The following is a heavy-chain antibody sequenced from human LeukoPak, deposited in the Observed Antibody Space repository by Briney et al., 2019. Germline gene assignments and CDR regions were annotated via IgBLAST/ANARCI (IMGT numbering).Heavy chain of an antibody. Sequence: GASVKVSCKASGYTFTSYGISWVRQAPGQGLEWMGWISAYNGNTNYAQKLQGRVTMTTDTSTSTAYMELRSLRSDDTAVYYCARDLFSGSSGWYAWLDPWGQGTLLTVSS. CDR3: ARDLFSGSSGWYAWLDP. J-gene: IGHJ5*02. V-gene: IGHV1-18*01. D-gene: IGHD6-19*01. CDR1: GYTFTSYG. CDR2: ISAYNGNT.